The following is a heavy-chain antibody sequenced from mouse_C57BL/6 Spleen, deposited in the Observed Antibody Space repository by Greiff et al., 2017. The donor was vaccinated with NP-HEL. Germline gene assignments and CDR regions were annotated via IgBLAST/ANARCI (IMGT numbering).Heavy chain of an antibody. V-gene: IGHV1-81*01. D-gene: IGHD2-3*01. CDR1: GYTFTSYG. CDR2: IYPRSGNT. J-gene: IGHJ4*01. CDR3: ARKGVYDGYYDYAMDY. Sequence: VQLQQSGAELARPGASVKLSCKASGYTFTSYGISWVKQRTGQGLEWIGEIYPRSGNTYYNEKFKGKATLTADKSSSTAYMELRSLTSEDSAVYFCARKGVYDGYYDYAMDYWGQGTSVTVSS.